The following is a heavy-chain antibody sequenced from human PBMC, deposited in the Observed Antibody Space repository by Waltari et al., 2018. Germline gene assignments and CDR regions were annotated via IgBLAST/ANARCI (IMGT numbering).Heavy chain of an antibody. Sequence: EVQLVESGGGLVQPGGSLKLSCGVSGFRFSKYAMSWVGRVPGKGLGLVSVISSAGRTNHADAVKGRCTISTDNSKKTVFLEMNSLRPDDTAVYYCAKLGGLYASGWPDSTNYMAVWGKGTTVTVSS. CDR3: AKLGGLYASGWPDSTNYMAV. CDR2: ISSAGRT. CDR1: GFRFSKYA. D-gene: IGHD6-19*01. J-gene: IGHJ6*03. V-gene: IGHV3-23*03.